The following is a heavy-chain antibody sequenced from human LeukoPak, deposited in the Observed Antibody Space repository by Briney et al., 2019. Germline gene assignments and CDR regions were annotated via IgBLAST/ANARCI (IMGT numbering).Heavy chain of an antibody. J-gene: IGHJ1*01. V-gene: IGHV4-39*07. CDR2: INHSGST. D-gene: IGHD6-6*01. CDR3: ARSSSIAARRYFQH. CDR1: GGSISSSSYY. Sequence: SETLSLTCTVSGGSISSSSYYWGWIRQPPGKGLEWIGEINHSGSTNYNPSLKSRVTISVDTSKNQFSLKLSSVTAADTAVYYCARSSSIAARRYFQHWGQGTLVTVSS.